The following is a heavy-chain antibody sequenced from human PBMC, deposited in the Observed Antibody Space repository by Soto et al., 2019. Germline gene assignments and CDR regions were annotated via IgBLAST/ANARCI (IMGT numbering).Heavy chain of an antibody. Sequence: QITLKESGPTLVKPTQTLMLTCTFSGFSLSTSGEGVAWIRQPPGKALEWLALIYWDDDKRYSPSLKNRLTITKDTSKNQVVLTMTNMDPADTATYYCAHGRNYGDYVGAFDIWGKGTMVTVSS. CDR1: GFSLSTSGEG. CDR2: IYWDDDK. J-gene: IGHJ3*02. CDR3: AHGRNYGDYVGAFDI. V-gene: IGHV2-5*02. D-gene: IGHD4-17*01.